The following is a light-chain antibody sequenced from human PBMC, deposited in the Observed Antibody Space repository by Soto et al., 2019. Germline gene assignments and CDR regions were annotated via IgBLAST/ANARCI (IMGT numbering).Light chain of an antibody. J-gene: IGKJ1*01. V-gene: IGKV3-20*01. CDR1: QSISSNY. CDR2: GAS. Sequence: EIVLPQSPGTLSLSPGERATLSCRASQSISSNYLAWYQQTPRQAPRLLNYGASTRATGLPDRFSGSGSRTDFTLTISRLEPEDFAEYHCQQYDDSMTFGQGTKVDIK. CDR3: QQYDDSMT.